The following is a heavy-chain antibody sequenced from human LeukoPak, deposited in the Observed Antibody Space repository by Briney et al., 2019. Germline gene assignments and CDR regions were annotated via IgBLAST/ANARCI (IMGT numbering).Heavy chain of an antibody. CDR1: GGSISSGGYS. Sequence: SETLSLTCAVSGGSISSGGYSWSWIRQPPGKGLEWIGYIYHSGSTYYNPSLKSRVTISVDRSKNQFSLKLSSVTAADTAVYYCARYSYGSHLDYWGQGTLVTVSS. D-gene: IGHD5-18*01. CDR2: IYHSGST. CDR3: ARYSYGSHLDY. J-gene: IGHJ4*02. V-gene: IGHV4-30-2*01.